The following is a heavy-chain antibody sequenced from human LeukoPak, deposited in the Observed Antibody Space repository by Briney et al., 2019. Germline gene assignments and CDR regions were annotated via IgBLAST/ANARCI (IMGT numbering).Heavy chain of an antibody. Sequence: ASVKVSCXASGYTFTSYGISWVRQAPGQGLEWMGWISAYNGNTNYAQKLQGRVTMTTDTSTSTAYMELRSLRSDDTAVYYCARDSYCGGDCYSGRNFDYWGQGTLVTVSS. D-gene: IGHD2-21*01. J-gene: IGHJ4*02. V-gene: IGHV1-18*01. CDR3: ARDSYCGGDCYSGRNFDY. CDR2: ISAYNGNT. CDR1: GYTFTSYG.